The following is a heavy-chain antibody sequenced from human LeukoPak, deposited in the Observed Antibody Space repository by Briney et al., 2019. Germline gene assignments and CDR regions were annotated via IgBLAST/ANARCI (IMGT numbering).Heavy chain of an antibody. Sequence: GGSLRLSCAASGFTFSSYAMSWVRQAPGKGLEWVPAISGSGGSTYYADSVKGRFTISRDNSKNTLYLQMNSLRAEDTAVYYCAKVQLTDFWSGYGIFDYWGQGTLVTVSS. CDR2: ISGSGGST. V-gene: IGHV3-23*01. CDR3: AKVQLTDFWSGYGIFDY. CDR1: GFTFSSYA. J-gene: IGHJ4*02. D-gene: IGHD3-3*01.